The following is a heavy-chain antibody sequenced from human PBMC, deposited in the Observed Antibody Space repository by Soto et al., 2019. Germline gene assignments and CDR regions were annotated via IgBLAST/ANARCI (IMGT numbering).Heavy chain of an antibody. J-gene: IGHJ6*02. CDR2: IYWDDGK. V-gene: IGHV2-5*02. CDR1: GFSLDTSGVG. Sequence: QITLKESGPTLVKPTQTLTLTCTFSGFSLDTSGVGVAWIRQPPGKALEWLTLIYWDDGKRYSTSLRSRLTITMETSENRVVLTMTNLDPVDTATYYCSHMESRVASYGLDVWGQGTTVTVSS. D-gene: IGHD3-3*01. CDR3: SHMESRVASYGLDV.